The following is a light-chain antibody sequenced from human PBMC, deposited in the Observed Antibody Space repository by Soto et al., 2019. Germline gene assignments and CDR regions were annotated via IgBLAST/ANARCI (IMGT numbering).Light chain of an antibody. V-gene: IGKV3-20*01. CDR2: GAS. CDR3: QQYDSTPPT. J-gene: IGKJ1*01. CDR1: QSVNSNY. Sequence: EIVLTQSPGTLSLSPGDRATLSCRASQSVNSNYLAWYQRKPGQAPRLLIYGASNRATDIPYRFSASGSGTDFPRTITRLEAEDFAVYYCQQYDSTPPTFGQGTKVEVK.